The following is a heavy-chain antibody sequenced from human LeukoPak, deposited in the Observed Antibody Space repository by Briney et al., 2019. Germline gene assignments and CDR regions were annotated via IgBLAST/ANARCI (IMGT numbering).Heavy chain of an antibody. V-gene: IGHV3-43*02. D-gene: IGHD5-24*01. CDR3: AKDGRWLKVGYSYHGVDV. J-gene: IGHJ6*02. CDR2: ISGGGGTT. Sequence: PGGSLRLSCAASGFTFDDYAMHWVRQVPGKGLEWVSFISGGGGTTYYADFVKGRFTISRDNSKNYLYLQMNSLGTEDSALYYCAKDGRWLKVGYSYHGVDVWGQGTTVTVSS. CDR1: GFTFDDYA.